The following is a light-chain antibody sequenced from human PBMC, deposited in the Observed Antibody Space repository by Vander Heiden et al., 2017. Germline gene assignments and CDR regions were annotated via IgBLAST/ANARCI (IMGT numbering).Light chain of an antibody. CDR2: YDT. J-gene: IGLJ2*01. Sequence: SYVLCQPHSVSVAPGKTATLPCGGNNIESKTVHWYQQKPGQAPVLVIDYDTDRPSGIPERISGSNSGNTATLTISRVGVGDEADYYCQVWDSSSDQGVFGGGTKLTVL. V-gene: IGLV3-21*04. CDR3: QVWDSSSDQGV. CDR1: NIESKT.